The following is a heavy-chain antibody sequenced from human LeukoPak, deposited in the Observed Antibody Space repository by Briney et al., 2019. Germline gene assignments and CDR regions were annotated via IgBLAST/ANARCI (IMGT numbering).Heavy chain of an antibody. D-gene: IGHD2-2*01. J-gene: IGHJ4*02. V-gene: IGHV3-48*03. CDR3: ARDLPATTIYGFDY. Sequence: GGSLRLSCAASGFTFSSYEMNWVRQAPGKGLEWVSYISSSGSTIYYADSVKGRFTISRDNAKNSLYLQMNTLRAEDTAVYYCARDLPATTIYGFDYWGQGTLVTVSS. CDR1: GFTFSSYE. CDR2: ISSSGSTI.